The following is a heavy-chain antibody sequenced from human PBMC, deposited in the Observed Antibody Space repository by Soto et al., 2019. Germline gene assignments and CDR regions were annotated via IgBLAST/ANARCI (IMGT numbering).Heavy chain of an antibody. Sequence: QVQLVQSGAEVKKPGASVKVSCKASGYTFTSYGISWVRQAPGQGLEWMGWISAYNGNTNYAQKLQGRVTMTTDTXTXKXXRELRSLRSDDTAVYYCARDDSLKYGDYHYCGMDVWGQGTTVTVSS. CDR2: ISAYNGNT. CDR1: GYTFTSYG. CDR3: ARDDSLKYGDYHYCGMDV. V-gene: IGHV1-18*01. D-gene: IGHD4-17*01. J-gene: IGHJ6*02.